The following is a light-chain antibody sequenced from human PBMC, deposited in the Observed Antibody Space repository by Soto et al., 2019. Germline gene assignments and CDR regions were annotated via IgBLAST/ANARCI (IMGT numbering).Light chain of an antibody. Sequence: EIVMTQSPATLSVSPGKRATLSCRASQSISDNLAGYQQRPGQSPRLLIYAASSRATGIPARFGGSGSGTEFSLTITSLQSEDFAIYYCQQYNNWPPYTFGQGTKLEIK. J-gene: IGKJ2*01. CDR1: QSISDN. CDR3: QQYNNWPPYT. V-gene: IGKV3-15*01. CDR2: AAS.